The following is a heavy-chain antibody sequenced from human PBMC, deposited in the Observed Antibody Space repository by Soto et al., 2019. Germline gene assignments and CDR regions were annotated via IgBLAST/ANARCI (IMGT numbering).Heavy chain of an antibody. CDR2: INAGNGNT. CDR3: ARDRTNWNYYFDY. Sequence: ASVKVSCKASGYTFTSYGISWVRQAPGQGLEWMGWINAGNGNTKYSQKFQGRVTITRDTSASTAYMELSSLRSEDTAVYYCARDRTNWNYYFDYWGQGTLVTVSS. J-gene: IGHJ4*02. CDR1: GYTFTSYG. D-gene: IGHD1-7*01. V-gene: IGHV1-3*01.